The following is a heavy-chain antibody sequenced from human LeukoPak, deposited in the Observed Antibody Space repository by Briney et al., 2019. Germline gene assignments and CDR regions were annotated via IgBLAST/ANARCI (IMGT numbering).Heavy chain of an antibody. CDR3: ARDLSLRLPHYYYYMDV. CDR2: IYTSGST. V-gene: IGHV4-4*07. Sequence: SETLSLTCTVSGGSISSYYWSWIRQPAGKGLEWIGRIYTSGSTNYNPSLKSRVTMSVDTSKNQFSLKLSSVTAADTAVYYCARDLSLRLPHYYYYMDVWGKGTTVNVSS. D-gene: IGHD5-12*01. CDR1: GGSISSYY. J-gene: IGHJ6*03.